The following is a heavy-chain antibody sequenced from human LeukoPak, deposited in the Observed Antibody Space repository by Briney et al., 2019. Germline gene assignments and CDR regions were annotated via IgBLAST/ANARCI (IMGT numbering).Heavy chain of an antibody. CDR1: GGSISSYY. V-gene: IGHV4-59*08. CDR2: VYYSGST. J-gene: IGHJ1*01. CDR3: ASLRYCSGGSCFPKYFQH. Sequence: PSETLSLTCNVSGGSISSYYWSWIRQPPGKGLEWIGYVYYSGSTNYNPSLKSRVTMSVATSKNQFSLKLSSVTAADTAVYYCASLRYCSGGSCFPKYFQHWGQGTLVTVSS. D-gene: IGHD2-15*01.